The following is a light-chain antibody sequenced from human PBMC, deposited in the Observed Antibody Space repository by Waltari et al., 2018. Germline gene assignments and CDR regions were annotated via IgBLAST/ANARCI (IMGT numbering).Light chain of an antibody. CDR1: DSDVGAYDF. CDR2: EVS. Sequence: QSALTQPASVSGSPGQSITIPCSGTDSDVGAYDFVSWYQQHPGKAPHLIIYEVSNRPSGIPNRFSASKSGNTASLTISGLQAEDEADYYCSSYTTSSAPGVFGTGTRVTVL. V-gene: IGLV2-14*01. CDR3: SSYTTSSAPGV. J-gene: IGLJ1*01.